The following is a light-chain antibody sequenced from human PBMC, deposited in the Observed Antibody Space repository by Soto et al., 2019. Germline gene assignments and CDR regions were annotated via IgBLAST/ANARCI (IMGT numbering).Light chain of an antibody. CDR3: QQRSNWPTIT. V-gene: IGKV3-11*01. Sequence: EIVLTQSPATLSSSPGERATLSCRASQSVGSYLAWYQQKPGQAPRLLIYDASNRATGIPARFSGSGSGTDFTLTISSLEPEDFAVYYCQQRSNWPTITFGQGTRLEIK. J-gene: IGKJ5*01. CDR2: DAS. CDR1: QSVGSY.